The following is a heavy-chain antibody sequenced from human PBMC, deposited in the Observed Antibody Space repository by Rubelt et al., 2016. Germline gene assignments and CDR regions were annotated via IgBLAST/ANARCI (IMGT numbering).Heavy chain of an antibody. CDR2: VNYGGDG. D-gene: IGHD5-18*01. V-gene: IGHV4-34*01. CDR3: ARGRVVARITEDTAMVPD. CDR1: GGSVSGYF. Sequence: QVQLQQWGAGLLKPSETLSLTCAVYGGSVSGYFWTWIRQAPGKGLEWIGEVNYGGDGKYNPSLTSRLTISMHTSNKQISLGSRSATAADTAVYYCARGRVVARITEDTAMVPDWGQGTLVTVSS. J-gene: IGHJ4*02.